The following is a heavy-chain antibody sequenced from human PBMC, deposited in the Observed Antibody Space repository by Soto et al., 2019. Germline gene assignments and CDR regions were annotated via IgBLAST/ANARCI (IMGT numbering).Heavy chain of an antibody. D-gene: IGHD1-1*01. Sequence: ASVKVSCKASGYTFTGYYVHWVREAPGQGLEWMGWINPETGATSYAQKFQGRVTLSRDTSINTAYLELSSLRFDDAAVYFCARESYKVIQDGMEGWGQGTTVIVSS. J-gene: IGHJ6*01. CDR2: INPETGAT. V-gene: IGHV1-2*02. CDR3: ARESYKVIQDGMEG. CDR1: GYTFTGYY.